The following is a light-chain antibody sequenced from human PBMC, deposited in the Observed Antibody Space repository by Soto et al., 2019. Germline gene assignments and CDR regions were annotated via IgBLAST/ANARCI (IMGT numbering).Light chain of an antibody. CDR2: GAS. V-gene: IGKV3-20*01. CDR3: QQYGNSPPNT. CDR1: QSVSSSY. J-gene: IGKJ2*01. Sequence: EIVLTQSPGTLSLSPGERATLSCRASQSVSSSYLAWYQQKPGQAPRLLIYGASSRATGFPDRFSGSGSGTDFTLTISRLEPEDFAVYFCQQYGNSPPNTFGQGTKVEIK.